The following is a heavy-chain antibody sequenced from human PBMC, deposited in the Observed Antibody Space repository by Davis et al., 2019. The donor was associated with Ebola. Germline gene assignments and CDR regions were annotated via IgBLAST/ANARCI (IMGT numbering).Heavy chain of an antibody. D-gene: IGHD1-26*01. J-gene: IGHJ4*02. CDR2: ISYDGSNK. CDR3: AKGKVGAVGY. V-gene: IGHV3-30-3*01. CDR1: GFTFSSYA. Sequence: PGGSLRLSCAASGFTFSSYAMHWVRQAPGKGLEWVAVISYDGSNKYYADSVKGRFTISRDNSKNTLYLQMNSLRAEDTAVYYCAKGKVGAVGYWGQGTLVTVSS.